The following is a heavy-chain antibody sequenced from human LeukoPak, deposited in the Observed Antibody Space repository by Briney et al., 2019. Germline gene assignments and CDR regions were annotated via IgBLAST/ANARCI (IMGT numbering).Heavy chain of an antibody. CDR2: INPYSGAT. CDR1: GFTFTTYF. V-gene: IGHV1-2*02. J-gene: IGHJ3*02. D-gene: IGHD6-13*01. Sequence: GASVKVSCKASGFTFTTYFMHWVRQAPGQGLEWMGWINPYSGATNSAQKFQGRVTMTRDTSISTAYMELSMLTSDDTAVYYCGRATYTSIWFHDAFDIWGQGIMVTVSS. CDR3: GRATYTSIWFHDAFDI.